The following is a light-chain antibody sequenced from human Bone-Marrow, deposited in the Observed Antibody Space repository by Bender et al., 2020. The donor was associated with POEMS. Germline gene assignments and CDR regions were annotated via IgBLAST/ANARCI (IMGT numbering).Light chain of an antibody. V-gene: IGLV1-44*01. CDR3: SSYAGSNNWV. Sequence: QSVLTQPPSASGTPGQSVIISCSGTDSNFGGNNVNWYQHLPGTAPRLVVYSNYQRPSGVPDRFSGSKSGNSASLTVAGLQAEDEADYYGSSYAGSNNWVFGGGTKLTVL. J-gene: IGLJ3*02. CDR1: DSNFGGNN. CDR2: SNY.